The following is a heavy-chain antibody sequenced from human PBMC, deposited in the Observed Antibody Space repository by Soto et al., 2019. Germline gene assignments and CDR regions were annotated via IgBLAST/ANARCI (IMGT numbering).Heavy chain of an antibody. D-gene: IGHD2-8*01. J-gene: IGHJ1*01. CDR2: ISGSGNDK. Sequence: EVQLLESGGGLVQPGGSLRLSCAGSGFTFGSYATSWVRHAPGKGLEWVSSISGSGNDKYYADSVKGRFTISRDNFKNTLYLQMNGLRADDAAIYYCTKASHDADWTSCTSTACAAEYFQHWGQGALVSVSS. CDR1: GFTFGSYA. CDR3: TKASHDADWTSCTSTACAAEYFQH. V-gene: IGHV3-23*01.